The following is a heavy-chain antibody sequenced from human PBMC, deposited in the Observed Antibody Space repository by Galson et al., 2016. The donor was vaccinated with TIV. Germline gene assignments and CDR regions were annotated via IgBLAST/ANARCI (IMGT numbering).Heavy chain of an antibody. CDR3: ARAPDYGGNFGGTGETHSYYFHY. V-gene: IGHV3-33*01. Sequence: SLRLPCAASGFTFSSFGMHWVRQAPGKGLEWVALIWYDGTNTYYADSVKGRSTISRDNSKNTLFVQLNSLRAEDTAVYYCARAPDYGGNFGGTGETHSYYFHYWGQGTLVTVSS. D-gene: IGHD4-23*01. J-gene: IGHJ4*02. CDR2: IWYDGTNT. CDR1: GFTFSSFG.